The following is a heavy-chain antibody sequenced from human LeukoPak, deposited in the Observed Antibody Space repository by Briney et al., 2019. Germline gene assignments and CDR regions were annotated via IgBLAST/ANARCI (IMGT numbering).Heavy chain of an antibody. CDR2: ISGSGGST. D-gene: IGHD4-23*01. CDR1: GFTFSSYA. V-gene: IGHV3-23*01. Sequence: GGSLRLSCAASGFTFSSYAMSWVRQAPGKGLEWVSAISGSGGSTYYADSVKGRFTISRDNSKNTLYLQMNSLRAEDTAVYYCAKIADYGGNSGNAFDIWGQGTMVTVSS. CDR3: AKIADYGGNSGNAFDI. J-gene: IGHJ3*02.